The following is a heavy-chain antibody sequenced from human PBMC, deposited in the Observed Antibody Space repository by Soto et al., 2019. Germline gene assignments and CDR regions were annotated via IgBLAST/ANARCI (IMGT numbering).Heavy chain of an antibody. D-gene: IGHD2-15*01. CDR2: IDPSDSYT. CDR1: GYSFTSYW. J-gene: IGHJ6*02. Sequence: PGESLKISCKGSGYSFTSYWISWVRQMPGKGLEWMGRIDPSDSYTNYSPSFQGHVTISADKSISTAYLQWSSLKASDTAMYYCATQSGYCSGGSCYAYYYYYGMDVWGQGTTVTVSS. CDR3: ATQSGYCSGGSCYAYYYYYGMDV. V-gene: IGHV5-10-1*01.